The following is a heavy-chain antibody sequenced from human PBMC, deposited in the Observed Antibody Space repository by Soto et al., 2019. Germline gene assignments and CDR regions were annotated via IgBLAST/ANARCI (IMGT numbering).Heavy chain of an antibody. Sequence: QVQLVESGGGLVKPGASLRLSCAASGFTFSDFYMSWIRQAPGKGLEWLSYISSSGNTIYYADSVRGRFTISRDNAKNSLYLQMNSLRAEDTAVYYCARDSTDYDYIWGSYQSGFDYWGQGTLVTVSS. V-gene: IGHV3-11*01. CDR1: GFTFSDFY. CDR2: ISSSGNTI. D-gene: IGHD3-16*02. CDR3: ARDSTDYDYIWGSYQSGFDY. J-gene: IGHJ4*02.